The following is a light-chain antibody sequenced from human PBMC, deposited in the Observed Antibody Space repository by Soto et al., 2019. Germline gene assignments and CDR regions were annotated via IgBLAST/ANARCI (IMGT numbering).Light chain of an antibody. CDR3: QHRSTWPLT. CDR2: DAS. V-gene: IGKV3-11*01. CDR1: QSVSSY. J-gene: IGKJ4*01. Sequence: EIVLTQSPVTLSLSPGQKATLSCRASQSVSSYLAWYQQKPGQAPRLLIFDASNRATGISARFSGSGSGTDFTLTISNLEPEDSAVYYCQHRSTWPLTFGGGTKVEIK.